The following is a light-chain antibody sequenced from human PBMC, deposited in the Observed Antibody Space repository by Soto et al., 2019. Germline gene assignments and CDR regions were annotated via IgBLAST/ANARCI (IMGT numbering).Light chain of an antibody. CDR2: AAS. CDR1: QTVRNN. V-gene: IGKV3-15*01. Sequence: EIDFAQSPGTLSLSPGERTTLSCRAIQTVRNNYLAWYQQKPGQPPRLLIYAASTGATDGPARFSGGGSETEFTLTISSLQSEDFAVYFCQQYNIWPLWTFGQGTKVDIK. CDR3: QQYNIWPLWT. J-gene: IGKJ1*01.